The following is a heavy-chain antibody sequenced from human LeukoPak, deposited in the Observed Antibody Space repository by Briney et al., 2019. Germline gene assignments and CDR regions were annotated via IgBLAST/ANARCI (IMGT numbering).Heavy chain of an antibody. CDR3: ARGTGTTAYFDY. CDR1: GFTFSDYY. Sequence: PGGSLRLSCAASGFTFSDYYMSWIRQAPGKGLEWVSYISSSSSYTKYADSVKGRFTISRDNAKNSLYLQVNSLRAEGTAVYYCARGTGTTAYFDYWGQGTLVTVSS. D-gene: IGHD1-1*01. J-gene: IGHJ4*02. CDR2: ISSSSSYT. V-gene: IGHV3-11*06.